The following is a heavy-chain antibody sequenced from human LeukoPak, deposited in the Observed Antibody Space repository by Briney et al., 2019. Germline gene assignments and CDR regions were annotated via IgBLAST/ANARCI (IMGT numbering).Heavy chain of an antibody. D-gene: IGHD1-26*01. V-gene: IGHV3-21*01. Sequence: GGSLRLSCAASGFTFSSYSMNWVRQAPGKGLEWVSSISSSSSYIYYADSVKGRFTISRDNAKNSLYLQMNSLRAEDTAVYYCARADGATVAFDIWGQGTMVTVSS. CDR3: ARADGATVAFDI. CDR2: ISSSSSYI. CDR1: GFTFSSYS. J-gene: IGHJ3*02.